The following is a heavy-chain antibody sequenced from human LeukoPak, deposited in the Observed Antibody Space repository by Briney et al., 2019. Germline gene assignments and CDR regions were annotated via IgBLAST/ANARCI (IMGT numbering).Heavy chain of an antibody. J-gene: IGHJ5*02. CDR3: ARGYSGYDSAWFDP. D-gene: IGHD5-12*01. CDR1: GGSFSGYY. Sequence: MPSETLSLTCAVYGGSFSGYYWSWIRQPPGKGLEWIGEINHSGSTNYNPSLKSRVTISVDTSKNQFSLKLSSVTAADTAVYYCARGYSGYDSAWFDPWGQGTLVTVSS. V-gene: IGHV4-34*01. CDR2: INHSGST.